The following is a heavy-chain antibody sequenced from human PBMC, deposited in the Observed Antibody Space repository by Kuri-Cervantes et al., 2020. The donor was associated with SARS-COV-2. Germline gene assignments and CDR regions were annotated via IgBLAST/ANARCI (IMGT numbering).Heavy chain of an antibody. CDR2: ISGSGGST. V-gene: IGHV3-23*01. D-gene: IGHD4-11*01. Sequence: LSLTCAASGFTFSRYAMSWVRQAPGKGLEWVSAISGSGGSTYYADSVKGRLTISRDNSKNTLYLQMNSLRAEDTAVYYCAKLAGSNYFYYYGMDVWGQGTTVTVSS. CDR1: GFTFSRYA. CDR3: AKLAGSNYFYYYGMDV. J-gene: IGHJ6*02.